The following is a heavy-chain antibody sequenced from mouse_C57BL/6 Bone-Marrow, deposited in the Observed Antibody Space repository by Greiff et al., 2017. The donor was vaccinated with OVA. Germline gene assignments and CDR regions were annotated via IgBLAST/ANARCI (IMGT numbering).Heavy chain of an antibody. CDR3: ARYGTVERYVDY. V-gene: IGHV1-26*01. J-gene: IGHJ2*01. D-gene: IGHD1-1*01. CDR1: GYTFTDYY. CDR2: INPNNGGT. Sequence: EVQLPQSGPELVKPGASVKISCKASGYTFTDYYMNWVKQSHGKSLEWIGDINPNNGGTSYNQKFKGKATLTVDKSSSTAYMELRSLTTEDSAVYYCARYGTVERYVDYWGQGTTLTVSS.